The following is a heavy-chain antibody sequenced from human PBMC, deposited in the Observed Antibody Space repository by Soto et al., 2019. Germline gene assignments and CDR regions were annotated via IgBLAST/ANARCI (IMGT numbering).Heavy chain of an antibody. V-gene: IGHV2-5*02. CDR1: GFSLSTSGVG. Sequence: QITLKESGPTLVKPTQTLTLTCTFSGFSLSTSGVGVGWIRQSPGKALEWLALIYWDDDKRYSPSLKSRLTITKDTSKNQVVLTMANRDPVDTATHYCAHRGFRGAAAGTCELDYWGQGTLVTVSS. CDR2: IYWDDDK. CDR3: AHRGFRGAAAGTCELDY. D-gene: IGHD6-13*01. J-gene: IGHJ4*02.